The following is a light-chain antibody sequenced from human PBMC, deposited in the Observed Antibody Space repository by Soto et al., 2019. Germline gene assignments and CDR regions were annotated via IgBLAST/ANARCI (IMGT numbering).Light chain of an antibody. CDR2: KSS. J-gene: IGKJ1*01. Sequence: DIQMTQSPSTLSASVGDSVTITCRASQIIYSWLAWYQQKPGNAPKLLIYKSSTVERGVPSRFSGSGSETEFTLTINSLQPDVFATYYCLQYFDYYRTFGQGTRVEIK. CDR1: QIIYSW. V-gene: IGKV1-5*03. CDR3: LQYFDYYRT.